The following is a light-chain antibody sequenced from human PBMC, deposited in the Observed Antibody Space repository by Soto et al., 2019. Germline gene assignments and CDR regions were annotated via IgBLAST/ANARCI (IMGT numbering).Light chain of an antibody. CDR3: SSFTSRFTFV. CDR1: RSDVGAYNY. CDR2: EVT. J-gene: IGLJ1*01. V-gene: IGLV2-14*01. Sequence: QSVLTQPASVSGSPGQSIAISCTGTRSDVGAYNYVSWYQQHPGKAPKLMISEVTNRPSGVSDRFSGSKSGNTASLTISGLQAEDEADYYCSSFTSRFTFVFGSGTKVPAL.